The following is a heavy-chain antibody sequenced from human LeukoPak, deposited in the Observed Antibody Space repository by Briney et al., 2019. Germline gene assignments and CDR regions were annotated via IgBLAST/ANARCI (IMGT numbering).Heavy chain of an antibody. CDR1: GVSITNGYS. J-gene: IGHJ3*02. D-gene: IGHD3-16*02. CDR3: ARAQDTYYIEGAYRSNPLGGKDSFDI. Sequence: PSETLSLTCAISGVSITNGYSWNWLRQPPGKGVEGIGYSYHSEATYYRSSPKSRVTISPARSKSQFSLRLISVTAEHTAVYYRARAQDTYYIEGAYRSNPLGGKDSFDIWGQGTLVTVSS. CDR2: SYHSEAT. V-gene: IGHV4-30-2*01.